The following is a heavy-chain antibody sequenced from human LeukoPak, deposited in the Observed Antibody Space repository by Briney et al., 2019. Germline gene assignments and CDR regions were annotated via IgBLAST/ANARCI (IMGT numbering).Heavy chain of an antibody. D-gene: IGHD6-19*01. J-gene: IGHJ4*02. CDR1: GYSFTRNW. V-gene: IGHV5-51*01. CDR3: ARRRIAVAGTSFDY. Sequence: GESLKISCKGSGYSFTRNWIGWVRQMPGKGLEWMGIIYPGDSDTRYSPSFQGQVTISADKSINTAYLQWSSLKASDTAMYYCARRRIAVAGTSFDYWGQGTLVTVSS. CDR2: IYPGDSDT.